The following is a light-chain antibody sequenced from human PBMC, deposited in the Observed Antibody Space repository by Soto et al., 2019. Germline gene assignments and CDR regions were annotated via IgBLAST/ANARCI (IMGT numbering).Light chain of an antibody. J-gene: IGKJ1*01. V-gene: IGKV1-5*03. CDR2: KAS. Sequence: DIQLTQSPSTLCASVGDRVTITCRASQSISSWLAWYQQKPGKAPKLLIYKASSLESGVPSRFSGSGSGTEFTLTISSLQPDDFATYYCQQYNSYWWTFGQGTKVEIK. CDR1: QSISSW. CDR3: QQYNSYWWT.